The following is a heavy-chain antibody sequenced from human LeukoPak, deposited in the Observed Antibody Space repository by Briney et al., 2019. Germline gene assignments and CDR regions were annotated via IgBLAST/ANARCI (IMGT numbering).Heavy chain of an antibody. D-gene: IGHD4-23*01. J-gene: IGHJ6*03. CDR2: INTNSGGT. CDR3: ARDRRLRWSNYYYFYMDV. Sequence: GASVKLSCNAAGYTFTCYYMYRVRHRPGQGHGRMRGINTNSGGTHYAQKFQGRVTITRDTSISTAYMSLSRLRSDDTAVYYCARDRRLRWSNYYYFYMDVWGKGPTVTVSS. CDR1: GYTFTCYY. V-gene: IGHV1-2*02.